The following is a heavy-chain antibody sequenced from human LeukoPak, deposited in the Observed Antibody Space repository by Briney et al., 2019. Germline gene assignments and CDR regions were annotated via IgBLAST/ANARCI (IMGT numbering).Heavy chain of an antibody. D-gene: IGHD7-27*01. CDR3: ARRPAGLAGWFFDL. CDR2: IYPDDSDT. V-gene: IGHV5-51*01. CDR1: GYSFTNYW. Sequence: GESLRISCKGSGYSFTNYWIGWVRQMPGRGLECMGIIYPDDSDTRYCPSFQGQVTISADKSISTAYLQWSSLEAPDTAMYYCARRPAGLAGWFFDLWGRGTLVTVSS. J-gene: IGHJ2*01.